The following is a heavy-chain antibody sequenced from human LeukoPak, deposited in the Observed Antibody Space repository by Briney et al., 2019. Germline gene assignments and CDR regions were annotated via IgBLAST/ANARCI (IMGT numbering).Heavy chain of an antibody. CDR3: ARDFDYAYYYDSSGCVDY. D-gene: IGHD3-22*01. V-gene: IGHV1-2*02. J-gene: IGHJ4*02. CDR2: INPNSGGT. Sequence: ASVKVSCKASGYTFTGYYMHWVRQAPGQGLEWMGWINPNSGGTNYAQKFQGRVTMTRDTSISTAYMELSRLRSDDTAVYYCARDFDYAYYYDSSGCVDYWGQGTLVTVSS. CDR1: GYTFTGYY.